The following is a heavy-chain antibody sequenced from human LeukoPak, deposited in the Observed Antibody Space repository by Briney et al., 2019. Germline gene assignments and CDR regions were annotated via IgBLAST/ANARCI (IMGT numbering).Heavy chain of an antibody. J-gene: IGHJ6*02. CDR2: IKQDGSEK. V-gene: IGHV3-7*01. Sequence: GGSLRLSCAASGLTFSSYWMSWVRQAPGKGLEWVAHIKQDGSEKYYVDSVKGRFTISRDNAKNSLYLQMNSLRAEDTAVYYCARDGDYGAQYYYYGMDVWGQGTTVTVSS. CDR3: ARDGDYGAQYYYYGMDV. D-gene: IGHD4-17*01. CDR1: GLTFSSYW.